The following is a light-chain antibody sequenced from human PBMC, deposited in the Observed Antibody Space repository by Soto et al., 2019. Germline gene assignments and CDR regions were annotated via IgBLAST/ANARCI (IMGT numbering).Light chain of an antibody. CDR2: EGS. CDR1: SSDVGNYNL. CDR3: CSYTDSRTYV. J-gene: IGLJ1*01. V-gene: IGLV2-23*01. Sequence: LAQPASVSGSPGQSITISCTGTSSDVGNYNLLSWYQQHPGKAPKLMVYEGSKRPSGVSNRFSGSKSGNTASLTISGLQAEDEADYYCCSYTDSRTYVFRTGTKVTVL.